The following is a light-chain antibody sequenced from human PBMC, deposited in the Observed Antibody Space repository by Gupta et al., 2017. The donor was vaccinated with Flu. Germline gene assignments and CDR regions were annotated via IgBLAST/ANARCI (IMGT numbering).Light chain of an antibody. CDR3: LVYYGGAYV. CDR1: TGAVNSGYN. V-gene: IGLV7-43*01. J-gene: IGLJ1*01. CDR2: GAS. Sequence: QTVVTQEPSLTVSPGGTVTPTCASSTGAVNSGYNPTWIQQKPGQTPRALIFGASNKYSWTPARFSGSLLGGKAALTLSDVQPEDEAEYYCLVYYGGAYVFGTGTKVTVL.